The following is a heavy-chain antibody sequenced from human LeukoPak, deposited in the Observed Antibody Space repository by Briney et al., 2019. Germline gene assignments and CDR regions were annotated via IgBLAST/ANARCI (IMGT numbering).Heavy chain of an antibody. CDR2: IYTSGST. V-gene: IGHV4-4*07. CDR1: GGSNSSYY. Sequence: PSETLSLTCTVSGGSNSSYYWSWIRQPAGKGLEWIGRIYTSGSTNYNPSLKSRVTMSVDTSKNQCSLKLSSVTAADTAVYYCAREFWRAGYYDSSGYFPFDYWGQGTLVTVSS. J-gene: IGHJ4*02. CDR3: AREFWRAGYYDSSGYFPFDY. D-gene: IGHD3-22*01.